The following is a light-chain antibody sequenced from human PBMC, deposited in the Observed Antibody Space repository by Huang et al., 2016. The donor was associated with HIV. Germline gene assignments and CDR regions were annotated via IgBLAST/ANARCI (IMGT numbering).Light chain of an antibody. CDR3: QQYNNWPPAT. CDR2: GAS. CDR1: QSVSSN. V-gene: IGKV3-15*01. J-gene: IGKJ3*01. Sequence: EIVMTQSPATLSVSPGERATLSCRASQSVSSNLAWYQQKPGQAPRLLIYGASTRAPGIPARFSGSGSGTECTLTISSLQSEDFAVYYCQQYNNWPPATFGPGTKVDIK.